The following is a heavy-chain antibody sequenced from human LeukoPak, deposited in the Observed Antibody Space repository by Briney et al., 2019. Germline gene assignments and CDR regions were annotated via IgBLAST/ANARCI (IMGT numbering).Heavy chain of an antibody. V-gene: IGHV1-46*01. J-gene: IGHJ6*02. CDR2: INPSGGST. CDR1: GYTFTSYY. CDR3: ARDRGGDIVVGATAYYYYYGMDV. Sequence: VASVKVSCKASGYTFTSYYMHWVRQAPGQGLEWMGIINPSGGSTSYAQKFQGRVTMTRDTSTSTVYMELSSLRAEDTAVYYCARDRGGDIVVGATAYYYYYGMDVWGQGTTVTVSS. D-gene: IGHD1-26*01.